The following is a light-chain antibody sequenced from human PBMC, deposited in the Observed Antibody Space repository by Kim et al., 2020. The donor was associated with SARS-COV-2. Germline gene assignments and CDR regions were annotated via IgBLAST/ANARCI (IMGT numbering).Light chain of an antibody. CDR3: CSFTRSSTWV. Sequence: GQSITISCTGTSRDVGGYDYVSWDQQHPGKAPKLMIYDVTKRPSGISNRFSGSKSGNTASLTISGLQAEDEAEYYCCSFTRSSTWVFGGGTQLTVL. J-gene: IGLJ3*02. V-gene: IGLV2-14*03. CDR1: SRDVGGYDY. CDR2: DVT.